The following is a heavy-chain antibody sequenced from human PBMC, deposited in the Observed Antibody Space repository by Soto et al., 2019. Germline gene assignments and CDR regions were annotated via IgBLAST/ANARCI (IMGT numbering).Heavy chain of an antibody. J-gene: IGHJ6*04. CDR2: ISYDGSNK. Sequence: QVQLVESGGGVVQPGRSLRLSCAASGFTFSSYGMHWVRQAPGKGLEWVAVISYDGSNKYYADSVKGRFTISRDNSKNTLYLQMNSLRAEDTAVYSCWSHIVVVPAEGVDVWGKGTTVTVSS. CDR1: GFTFSSYG. CDR3: WSHIVVVPAEGVDV. D-gene: IGHD2-2*01. V-gene: IGHV3-30*03.